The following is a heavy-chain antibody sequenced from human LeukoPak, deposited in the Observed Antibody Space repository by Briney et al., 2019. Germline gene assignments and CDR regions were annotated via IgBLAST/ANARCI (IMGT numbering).Heavy chain of an antibody. CDR1: GGSISSGGYY. CDR3: ARDNLYGSGTEHYGMDV. V-gene: IGHV4-30-4*01. J-gene: IGHJ6*04. D-gene: IGHD3-10*01. Sequence: PSQTLSLTCTVSGGSISSGGYYWSWIRQPPGKGLERIGYIYYSGSTYYNPSLKSRVTISVDTSKNQFSLKLSSVTAADTAVYYCARDNLYGSGTEHYGMDVWGKGTTVTVSS. CDR2: IYYSGST.